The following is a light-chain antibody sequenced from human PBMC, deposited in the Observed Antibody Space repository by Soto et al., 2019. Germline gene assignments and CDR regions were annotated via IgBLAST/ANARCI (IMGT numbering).Light chain of an antibody. CDR1: SSDVGGYNY. CDR2: DVS. V-gene: IGLV2-14*01. CDR3: SSYTSSSTPYV. J-gene: IGLJ1*01. Sequence: CVLAQPASVSGSAGQSITISCTGTSSDVGGYNYVSWYQQHPGKAPKLMIYDVSNRPSGVSNRFSGSKSGNTASLTISGLQAEDEADYYCSSYTSSSTPYVFGTGTKVTVL.